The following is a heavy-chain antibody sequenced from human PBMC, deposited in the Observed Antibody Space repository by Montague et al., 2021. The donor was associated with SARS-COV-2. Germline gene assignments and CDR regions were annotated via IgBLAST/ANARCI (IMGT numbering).Heavy chain of an antibody. V-gene: IGHV3-21*06. CDR2: ISSSSNYR. Sequence: SLRLSCAASGFTFSSHSMNWVRQAPGKGLEWVASISSSSNYRYYGDSLKGRFTISRDDAKNPLYLQLNSLRAEDTAVYYCARESLFGVIKSVVLDVWGQGTTVTVSS. J-gene: IGHJ6*02. CDR3: ARESLFGVIKSVVLDV. D-gene: IGHD3-10*02. CDR1: GFTFSSHS.